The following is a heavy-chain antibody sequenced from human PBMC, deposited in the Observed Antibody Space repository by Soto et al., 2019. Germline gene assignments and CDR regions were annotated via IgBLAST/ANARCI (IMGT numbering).Heavy chain of an antibody. V-gene: IGHV4-59*01. J-gene: IGHJ4*02. CDR2: IYYSGST. Sequence: SETLSLTCTVSGGSISSYYWSWIRQPPGEGLEWIGYIYYSGSTNYNPSLKSRVTISVDTSKNQFSLKLSSVTAADTAVYYCAREVQSGSSSGFFDYWGQGTLVTVS. CDR3: AREVQSGSSSGFFDY. CDR1: GGSISSYY. D-gene: IGHD6-6*01.